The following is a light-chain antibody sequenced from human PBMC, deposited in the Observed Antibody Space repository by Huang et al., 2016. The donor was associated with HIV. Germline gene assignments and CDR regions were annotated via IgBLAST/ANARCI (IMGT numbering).Light chain of an antibody. CDR2: GAS. CDR3: QQYGGTPRT. CDR1: QRVSRS. J-gene: IGKJ1*01. Sequence: EIVLTQSPGTLSLSPGERATLSCRASQRVSRSLALYQQKPGQAPRLRIYGASTKVPGIPDRFRGSGSETDFTLTISRLEPEDFAIYYCQQYGGTPRTFGQGTKVEIK. V-gene: IGKV3-20*01.